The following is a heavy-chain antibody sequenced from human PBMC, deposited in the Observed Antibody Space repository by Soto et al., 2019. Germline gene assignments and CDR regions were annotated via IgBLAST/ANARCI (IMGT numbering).Heavy chain of an antibody. CDR2: IIPIFGTA. Sequence: SVKLYCKASGDTISIYPISWVRQATGQGLEWMGGIIPIFGTANYAQKFQGRVTITADESTSTAYMELSSLRSEDTVVYYCARVPNRSYPPFDYWGQGTLVTV. J-gene: IGHJ4*02. V-gene: IGHV1-69*13. D-gene: IGHD1-26*01. CDR1: GDTISIYP. CDR3: ARVPNRSYPPFDY.